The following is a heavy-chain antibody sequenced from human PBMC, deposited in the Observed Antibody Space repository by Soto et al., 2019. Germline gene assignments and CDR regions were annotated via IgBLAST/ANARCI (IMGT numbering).Heavy chain of an antibody. CDR2: IDNSGGT. CDR1: GVSVNSGNYY. CDR3: VRQGFGTLHGLVDV. J-gene: IGHJ6*02. Sequence: SETLSLTCTVSGVSVNSGNYYWSWIRQTPGKGLEWIGYIDNSGGTSYNPSLRSRVTMSVGTSPKQFSLRLTSVTAADTAVYNRVRQGFGTLHGLVDVWGQGTTVTVSS. D-gene: IGHD3-10*01. V-gene: IGHV4-61*01.